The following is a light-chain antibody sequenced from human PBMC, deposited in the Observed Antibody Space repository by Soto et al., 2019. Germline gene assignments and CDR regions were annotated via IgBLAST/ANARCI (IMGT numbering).Light chain of an antibody. CDR2: DAS. CDR3: QQRSNWPPTS. J-gene: IGKJ2*01. CDR1: QSVSSY. V-gene: IGKV3-11*01. Sequence: EIVLTQSPATLSLSPGERATLSCRASQSVSSYLAWYQQKPGQAPRLLIYDASNRATGIPARSSGSGSGTDFTLTISSLEPEDCAIYYCQQRSNWPPTSFGQGTKVDIK.